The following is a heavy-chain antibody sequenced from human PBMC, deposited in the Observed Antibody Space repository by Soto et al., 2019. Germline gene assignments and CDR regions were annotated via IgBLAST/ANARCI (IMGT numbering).Heavy chain of an antibody. CDR2: ISAYNGNT. V-gene: IGHV1-18*04. D-gene: IGHD6-6*01. Sequence: QIQLAQSGAEVKKPGASVKVSCKASGYTFTSYGISWVRQAPGQGLEWMAWISAYNGNTNYAQNLQGRLTMTTDTSTSTAYMELRSLRSDDTAVYYCARDWRSSHRPNDHWGQGTLVIISS. J-gene: IGHJ4*02. CDR3: ARDWRSSHRPNDH. CDR1: GYTFTSYG.